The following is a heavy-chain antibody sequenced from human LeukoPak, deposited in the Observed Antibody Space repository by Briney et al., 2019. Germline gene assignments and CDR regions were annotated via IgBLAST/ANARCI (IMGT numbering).Heavy chain of an antibody. CDR2: TYYSGST. Sequence: SQTLSLTCTVSGGSISSGDYYWSWIRQPPGTGLEWIGYTYYSGSTYYNPSLKSRVTISVDTSKNQFSLKLSSVTAADTAVYYCARGGGWGMIVDEDYFDYWGQGTLVTVSS. CDR1: GGSISSGDYY. J-gene: IGHJ4*02. V-gene: IGHV4-30-4*01. CDR3: ARGGGWGMIVDEDYFDY. D-gene: IGHD3-22*01.